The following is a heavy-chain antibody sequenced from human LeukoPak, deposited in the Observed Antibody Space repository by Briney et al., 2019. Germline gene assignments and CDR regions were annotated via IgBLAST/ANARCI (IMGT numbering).Heavy chain of an antibody. J-gene: IGHJ4*02. CDR1: GFTFSSYG. CDR3: AKDYSAAAGTPFDY. CDR2: ISYDGSNK. Sequence: GRSLRLSYAASGFTFSSYGMHWVRQAPGKGLEWVAVISYDGSNKYYADSVKGRFTISRDNSKNTLYLQMNSLRAEDTAVYYCAKDYSAAAGTPFDYWGQGTLVTVSS. V-gene: IGHV3-30*18. D-gene: IGHD6-13*01.